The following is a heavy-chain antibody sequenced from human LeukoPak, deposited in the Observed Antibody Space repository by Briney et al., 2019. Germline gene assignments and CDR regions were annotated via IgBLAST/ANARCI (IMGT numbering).Heavy chain of an antibody. J-gene: IGHJ5*02. Sequence: SVKVSCKPSGYTFTSYYMHWVRQPPGQGLEGMGIINPSGGSTSYAQKFQGRVTMTGDMSTSTVYMELSSLRSEDTAVYYCARDLIAAALNWFDPWGQGTLITVSS. CDR1: GYTFTSYY. D-gene: IGHD6-13*01. V-gene: IGHV1-46*01. CDR2: INPSGGST. CDR3: ARDLIAAALNWFDP.